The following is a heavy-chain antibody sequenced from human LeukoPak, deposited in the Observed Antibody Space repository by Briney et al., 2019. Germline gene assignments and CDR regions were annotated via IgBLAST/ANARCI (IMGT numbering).Heavy chain of an antibody. J-gene: IGHJ4*02. Sequence: GGSLRLSCAASGFTLSSYWMHWVRQAPGKGLVWVSRINGDGSSTPYANSVKGRFTISRDNAKNTLYLQMHSLRAEDTAVYYCARGSTSGWPDYFDYWGQGSVVTVSS. D-gene: IGHD6-19*01. V-gene: IGHV3-74*01. CDR2: INGDGSST. CDR1: GFTLSSYW. CDR3: ARGSTSGWPDYFDY.